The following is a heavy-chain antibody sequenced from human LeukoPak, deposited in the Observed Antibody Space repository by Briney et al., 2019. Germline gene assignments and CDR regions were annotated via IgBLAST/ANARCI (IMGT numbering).Heavy chain of an antibody. Sequence: SETLSLTCAVYGGSFSGHYWSWVRQPPGEGLEWIGEINHSRSTNYNPSLKSRVTISVDTSKNQFSLKLSSVAAADTAVYYCARSYYYDSSGYPYWGQGTLVTVSS. D-gene: IGHD3-22*01. J-gene: IGHJ4*02. CDR3: ARSYYYDSSGYPY. V-gene: IGHV4-34*01. CDR2: INHSRST. CDR1: GGSFSGHY.